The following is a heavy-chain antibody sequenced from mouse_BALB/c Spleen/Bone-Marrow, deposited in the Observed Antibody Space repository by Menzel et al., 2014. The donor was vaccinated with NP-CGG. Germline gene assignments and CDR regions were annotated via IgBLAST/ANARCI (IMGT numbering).Heavy chain of an antibody. D-gene: IGHD2-2*01. Sequence: VHLVESGGGLVQPGGSLRLSCATSEFTFTDYYMSWVRQPPGKALEWLGFIRNKANGYTTEYSASVKGRFTISRDNSQSILYLQMNTLRAEDSATYYCARDGYDDYWGQGTTLTVSS. CDR1: EFTFTDYY. J-gene: IGHJ2*01. CDR2: IRNKANGYTT. CDR3: ARDGYDDY. V-gene: IGHV7-3*02.